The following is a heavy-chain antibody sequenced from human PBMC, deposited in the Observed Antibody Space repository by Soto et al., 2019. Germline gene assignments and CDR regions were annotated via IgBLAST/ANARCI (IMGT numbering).Heavy chain of an antibody. D-gene: IGHD3-22*01. CDR1: GYTFTGYY. CDR2: INPNSGGT. J-gene: IGHJ3*02. V-gene: IGHV1-2*02. CDR3: ARDYYDSSRPFDI. Sequence: GASVKVSCKASGYTFTGYYMHWVRQAPGQGLEWMGWINPNSGGTNYAQKFQGRVTMTRDTSISTAYMELSRLRSDDTAVYYCARDYYDSSRPFDIWGQGTMVTVSS.